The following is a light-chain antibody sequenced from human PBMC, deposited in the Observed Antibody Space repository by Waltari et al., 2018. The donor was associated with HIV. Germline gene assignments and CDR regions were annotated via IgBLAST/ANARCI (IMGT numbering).Light chain of an antibody. CDR1: RSNIGSKT. CDR2: SNK. V-gene: IGLV1-44*01. Sequence: QSVLPQPPSASGTPGTRFTISCSGSRSNIGSKTVSWAQHLPETAPKLFIYSNKPRPSGVPDRFSGSKSGTSSSLAISGLQSEDEADYYCAAWDDSLNGWVFGGGTKLTVV. CDR3: AAWDDSLNGWV. J-gene: IGLJ3*02.